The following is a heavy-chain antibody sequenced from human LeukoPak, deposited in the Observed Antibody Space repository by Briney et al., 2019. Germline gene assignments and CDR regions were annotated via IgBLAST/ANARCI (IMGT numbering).Heavy chain of an antibody. CDR2: IKKDGSEK. Sequence: GGSLRLSCEGSGFTFRSYWLSWVRQAPGKGLEWVAKIKKDGSEKYYAESVKGRFTIPRDNAKNSLHVQMNSLRAEDTAVYFCTRDYDFGPPDYWGQGTLVSVSS. CDR1: GFTFRSYW. D-gene: IGHD3-3*01. J-gene: IGHJ4*02. V-gene: IGHV3-7*01. CDR3: TRDYDFGPPDY.